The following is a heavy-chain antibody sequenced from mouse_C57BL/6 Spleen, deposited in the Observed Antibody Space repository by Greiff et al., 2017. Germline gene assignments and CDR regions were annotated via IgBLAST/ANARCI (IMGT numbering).Heavy chain of an antibody. CDR3: ARIAVTTGQGSNWYFDV. V-gene: IGHV1-52*01. Sequence: QVQLQQPGAELVRPGSSVKLSCKASGYTFTSYWMHWVKQRPIQGLEWIGNIDPSDSETHYNQKFKDKATLTVDKSSSTAYMELSSLTSEDSAVYYCARIAVTTGQGSNWYFDVWGTGTTVTVSS. D-gene: IGHD1-1*01. J-gene: IGHJ1*03. CDR1: GYTFTSYW. CDR2: IDPSDSET.